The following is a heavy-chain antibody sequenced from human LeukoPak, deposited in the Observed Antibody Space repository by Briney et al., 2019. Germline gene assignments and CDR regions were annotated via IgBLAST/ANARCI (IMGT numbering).Heavy chain of an antibody. CDR3: ARSSLGTITAGPFDY. CDR2: ISAYNGNT. Sequence: GASVKVSCKASGYTFTSYGISWVRQAPGQGLEWMGWISAYNGNTNYAQKLQGRVTMTTDTSTSTAYMELRSLTSDDTALYYCARSSLGTITAGPFDYWGQGTLVTVSP. D-gene: IGHD5-12*01. V-gene: IGHV1-18*01. CDR1: GYTFTSYG. J-gene: IGHJ4*02.